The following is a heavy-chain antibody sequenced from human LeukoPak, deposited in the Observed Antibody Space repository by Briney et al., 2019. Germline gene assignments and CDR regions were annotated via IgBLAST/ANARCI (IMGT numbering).Heavy chain of an antibody. D-gene: IGHD1-26*01. J-gene: IGHJ4*02. Sequence: SETLSLTCTVSGGSISSYYWSWIRQPPGKGLEWIGYIYYSGSTNYNPSLKSRVTISVDTSKNQFSLKLSSVTAADTAVYYCARHPRNSGSYLYFDYWGQGTLVTVSS. CDR3: ARHPRNSGSYLYFDY. CDR1: GGSISSYY. V-gene: IGHV4-59*08. CDR2: IYYSGST.